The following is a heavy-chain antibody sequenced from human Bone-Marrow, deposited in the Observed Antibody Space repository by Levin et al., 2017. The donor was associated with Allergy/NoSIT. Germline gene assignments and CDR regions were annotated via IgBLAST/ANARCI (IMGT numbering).Heavy chain of an antibody. CDR3: AREVGMAKSY. J-gene: IGHJ4*02. CDR2: INHSGST. Sequence: SETLSLTCAVYGGSFSGYYWSWIRQPPGKGLEWIGEINHSGSTNYNPSLKSRVTISVDTSKNQFSLKLSSVTAADTAVYYCAREVGMAKSYWGQGTLVTVSS. CDR1: GGSFSGYY. V-gene: IGHV4-34*01. D-gene: IGHD2-21*01.